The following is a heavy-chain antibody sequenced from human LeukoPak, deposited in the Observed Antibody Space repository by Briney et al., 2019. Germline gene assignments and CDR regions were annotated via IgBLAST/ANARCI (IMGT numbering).Heavy chain of an antibody. CDR1: GYSINGGYY. V-gene: IGHV4-38-2*02. D-gene: IGHD5-18*01. Sequence: SSETLSLTCSVSGYSINGGYYWGWIRQPPGKGLEWIGIIYHSGTTYSNPSLKSRVTISVDTSKNQFSLKLNSVTAEDMAVYYCARGAYSYVGYFDYWGQGTLVTVSS. CDR3: ARGAYSYVGYFDY. J-gene: IGHJ4*02. CDR2: IYHSGTT.